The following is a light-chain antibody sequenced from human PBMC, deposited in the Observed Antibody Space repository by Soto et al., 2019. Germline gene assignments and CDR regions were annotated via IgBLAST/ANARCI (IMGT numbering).Light chain of an antibody. CDR2: QDN. CDR3: QAWDSSIHVV. CDR1: KLGDKY. Sequence: SSELTQPPSVSVSPGQTASITCSGDKLGDKYACWYQQKPGQSPVLVIYQDNKRPSGIPERFSGSNSGNTATLTISGTQAMDEADYYCQAWDSSIHVVFGGGTKLTVL. V-gene: IGLV3-1*01. J-gene: IGLJ2*01.